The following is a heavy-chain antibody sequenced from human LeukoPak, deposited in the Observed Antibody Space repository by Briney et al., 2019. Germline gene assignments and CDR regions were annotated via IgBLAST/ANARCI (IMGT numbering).Heavy chain of an antibody. Sequence: SVKVSCKASGYTFTSYGISWVRQAPGQGLEWMGRIIPILGIANYAQKFQGRVTITADKSTSTAYMELSSLRSEDTAVYYCARDIHLAAAGTYSFDYWGQGTLVTVSS. CDR2: IIPILGIA. J-gene: IGHJ4*02. V-gene: IGHV1-69*04. CDR3: ARDIHLAAAGTYSFDY. D-gene: IGHD6-13*01. CDR1: GYTFTSYG.